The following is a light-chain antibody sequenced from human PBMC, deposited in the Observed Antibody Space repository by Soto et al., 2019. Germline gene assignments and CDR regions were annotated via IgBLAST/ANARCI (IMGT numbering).Light chain of an antibody. Sequence: DIAVAQSPDSLTVSLGERATINCRSSQSVLFTSNNKNYLAWYQQKAGQPPRLLIHWASTRESGVPDRFSGSGSGTDFTLTINSLQAEDVAVYYCQQYYTTPYAFGQGTKAEI. CDR1: QSVLFTSNNKNY. J-gene: IGKJ2*01. CDR2: WAS. CDR3: QQYYTTPYA. V-gene: IGKV4-1*01.